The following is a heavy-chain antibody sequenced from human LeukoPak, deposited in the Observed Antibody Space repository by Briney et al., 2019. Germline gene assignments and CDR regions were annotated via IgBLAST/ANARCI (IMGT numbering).Heavy chain of an antibody. Sequence: SETLSLTCTVSGGSISSSNSFWGWIRQPPGKGLEWIGSIYYSGSTYYNPSLKSRVTISVDTSKNQFSLRLSSVTAADTAVYYCASRLVTKYFDYWGQGTPVTVSS. CDR3: ASRLVTKYFDY. CDR1: GGSISSSNSF. J-gene: IGHJ4*02. D-gene: IGHD2-21*02. V-gene: IGHV4-39*01. CDR2: IYYSGST.